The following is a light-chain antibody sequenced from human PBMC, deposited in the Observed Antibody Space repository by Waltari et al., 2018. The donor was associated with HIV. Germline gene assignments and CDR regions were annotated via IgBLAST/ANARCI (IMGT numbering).Light chain of an antibody. CDR3: ASYGGSNVLV. J-gene: IGLJ3*02. CDR1: TTDLGGYTY. V-gene: IGLV2-8*01. CDR2: EVT. Sequence: QSALTQPHSASGSPGQSVALACTGATTDLGGYTYVSWYQQPPGKAPKPMIFEVTTPTSRSPDGCPGSKSGHRAIPPVSGLQAEDEADYFSASYGGSNVLVFGGGNKLTVL.